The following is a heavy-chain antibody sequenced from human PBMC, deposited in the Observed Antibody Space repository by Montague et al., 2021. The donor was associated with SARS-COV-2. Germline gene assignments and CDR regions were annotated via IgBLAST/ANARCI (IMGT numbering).Heavy chain of an antibody. D-gene: IGHD3-10*01. Sequence: SETLSLTCAVYGGSLSGYYCSWIRQPPEKGLEWIGEINHSANTKYNPSLKSPVTISIDTSKNQFSLKMTSVTAADTATYYCASGIYPSGSYYNRYYYGLNTWGPGTTVIVSS. CDR2: INHSANT. CDR3: ASGIYPSGSYYNRYYYGLNT. J-gene: IGHJ6*02. CDR1: GGSLSGYY. V-gene: IGHV4-34*01.